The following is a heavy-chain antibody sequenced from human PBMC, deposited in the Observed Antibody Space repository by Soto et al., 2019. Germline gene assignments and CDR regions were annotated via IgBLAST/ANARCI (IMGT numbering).Heavy chain of an antibody. Sequence: QVQLVQSGAEVKKPGSSVKVSCKASGGTFSSYAISWVRQAPGQGLEWMGGIIPIFGTANYAQKFQGRVTITADKSTSTAYMELSSLRSEDTAVYYCARDSSWLGYCSSTSCPPAPWFDPWGQGTLVTVSS. V-gene: IGHV1-69*06. CDR3: ARDSSWLGYCSSTSCPPAPWFDP. CDR2: IIPIFGTA. J-gene: IGHJ5*02. D-gene: IGHD2-2*01. CDR1: GGTFSSYA.